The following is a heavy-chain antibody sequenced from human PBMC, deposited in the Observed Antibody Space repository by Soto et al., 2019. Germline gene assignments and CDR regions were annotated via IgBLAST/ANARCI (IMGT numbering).Heavy chain of an antibody. CDR2: IIPIFGTA. CDR3: ARAWPRMATIQDYYYYGMDV. Sequence: SVKVSCKASGGTVSSYAISWVRQAPGQGLEWMGGIIPIFGTANYAQKFQGRVTITADKSTSTAYMEMSSLRSEDTAVYYCARAWPRMATIQDYYYYGMDVWGQGTTVTVSS. D-gene: IGHD5-12*01. J-gene: IGHJ6*02. CDR1: GGTVSSYA. V-gene: IGHV1-69*06.